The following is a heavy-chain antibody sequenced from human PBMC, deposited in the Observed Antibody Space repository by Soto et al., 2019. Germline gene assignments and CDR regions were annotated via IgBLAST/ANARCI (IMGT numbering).Heavy chain of an antibody. CDR3: ARYYFDSSGYSNWFDP. J-gene: IGHJ5*02. V-gene: IGHV4-31*11. D-gene: IGHD3-22*01. CDR2: IHYSGRT. CDR1: GGSITSGAYY. Sequence: PSATLSLTCAVSGGSITSGAYYWTWIRQHPGKGLEWIAYIHYSGRTYYNPSLKSRVTISVDTSNNQFSLKLSSVTAADTAVYYCARYYFDSSGYSNWFDPWGQGTLVTVSS.